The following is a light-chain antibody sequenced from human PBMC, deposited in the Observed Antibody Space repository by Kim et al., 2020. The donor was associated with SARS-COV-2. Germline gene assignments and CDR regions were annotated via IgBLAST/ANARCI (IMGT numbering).Light chain of an antibody. CDR3: GTWDSSLSAGV. Sequence: KVTISCSGSPSNIGTNYVSWSQQLPGKAPKLLIYDSNERPSGIPDRFSASKSGTSATLGITGLQTGDEAVYYCGTWDSSLSAGVFGGGTQLTVL. V-gene: IGLV1-51*01. J-gene: IGLJ2*01. CDR1: PSNIGTNY. CDR2: DSN.